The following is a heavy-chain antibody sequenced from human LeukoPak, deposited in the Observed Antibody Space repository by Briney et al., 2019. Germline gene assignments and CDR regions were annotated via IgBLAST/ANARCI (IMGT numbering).Heavy chain of an antibody. V-gene: IGHV1-69*04. Sequence: GASVTVSFTASGGTFSIYAISWVRQAPGQGLEWMGRIIPILGIANYAQKFQGRVTITADKSTSTAYMELSSLRSEDTAVYYCARGGYSYGDAFDIWGQGTMVTVSS. J-gene: IGHJ3*02. CDR1: GGTFSIYA. CDR2: IIPILGIA. CDR3: ARGGYSYGDAFDI. D-gene: IGHD5-18*01.